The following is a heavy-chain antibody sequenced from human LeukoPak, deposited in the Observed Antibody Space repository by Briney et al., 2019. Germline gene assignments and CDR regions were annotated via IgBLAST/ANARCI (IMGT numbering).Heavy chain of an antibody. J-gene: IGHJ4*02. Sequence: GGSLKLSCAASGFTFSSYGMSWVRQAPGKGLEWVATINQDGSEKYYVDSVKGRFTISRDNAKNSLYLQMNSLRAEDTAVYYCAREGYDFWSGPRSGYFDYWGQGTLVTVSS. V-gene: IGHV3-7*01. CDR1: GFTFSSYG. D-gene: IGHD3-3*01. CDR3: AREGYDFWSGPRSGYFDY. CDR2: INQDGSEK.